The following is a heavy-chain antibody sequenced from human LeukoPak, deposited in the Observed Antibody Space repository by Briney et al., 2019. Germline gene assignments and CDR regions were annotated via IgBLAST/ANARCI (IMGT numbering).Heavy chain of an antibody. Sequence: QPGGSLRLSCAASGFTFSSYAMSWVRQAPGKGLEWVSATSGSGGSTYYADSVKGRFTISRDNSKNTLYLQMNSLRAEDTAVYYCAKVLGGGYNCFDYWGQGTLVTVSS. D-gene: IGHD5-24*01. CDR1: GFTFSSYA. V-gene: IGHV3-23*01. CDR3: AKVLGGGYNCFDY. CDR2: TSGSGGST. J-gene: IGHJ4*02.